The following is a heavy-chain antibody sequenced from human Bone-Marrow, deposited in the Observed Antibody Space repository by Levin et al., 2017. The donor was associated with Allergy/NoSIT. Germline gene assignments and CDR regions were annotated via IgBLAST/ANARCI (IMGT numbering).Heavy chain of an antibody. J-gene: IGHJ4*02. D-gene: IGHD1-26*01. V-gene: IGHV3-49*03. Sequence: GESLKISCTGSGFTFGDYGMSWFRQAPGKGLEWVSFIRDKPYDGTTEYAASVKGRFIISRDDSKSIAYLQMNNLKTEDTAVYYCARGYYLGDYWGQGTLVTVSS. CDR2: IRDKPYDGTT. CDR1: GFTFGDYG. CDR3: ARGYYLGDY.